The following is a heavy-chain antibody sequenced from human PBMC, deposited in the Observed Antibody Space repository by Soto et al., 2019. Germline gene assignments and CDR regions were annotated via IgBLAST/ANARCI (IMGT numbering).Heavy chain of an antibody. D-gene: IGHD2-15*01. CDR3: ARGPLNNPLVVTPRGWAFDI. V-gene: IGHV3-21*01. J-gene: IGHJ3*02. CDR1: GFTFSSYS. Sequence: GWLRRACSASGFTFSSYSMNWVRQAPGKGLEWVSSISSSSSYIYYADSVKGRFTISRDNAKNSLYLQMNSLRAEDTAVYYCARGPLNNPLVVTPRGWAFDIWGQGTMVNVSS. CDR2: ISSSSSYI.